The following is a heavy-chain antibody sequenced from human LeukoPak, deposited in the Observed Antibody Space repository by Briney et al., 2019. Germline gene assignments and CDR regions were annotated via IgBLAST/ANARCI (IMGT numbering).Heavy chain of an antibody. CDR2: LRYDGNNK. CDR3: AFGRLGELSHFDY. D-gene: IGHD3-16*02. CDR1: GFTFSSYG. V-gene: IGHV3-30*02. J-gene: IGHJ4*02. Sequence: GGTLRLSCAASGFTFSSYGMHWVRQAPGRGLEWVAFLRYDGNNKYYADSVKGLFTMSRDNSKNTLSLQMNSLRAEDTAVYYCAFGRLGELSHFDYWGQGNLVTVSS.